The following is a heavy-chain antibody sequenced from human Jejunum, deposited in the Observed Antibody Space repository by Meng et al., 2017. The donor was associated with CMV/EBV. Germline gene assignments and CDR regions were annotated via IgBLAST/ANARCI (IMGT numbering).Heavy chain of an antibody. J-gene: IGHJ4*02. CDR1: ITRTRYY. CDR2: IYYDGTT. V-gene: IGHV4-39*01. D-gene: IGHD1-26*01. CDR3: ARALQVGVAGRGASGY. Sequence: ITRTRYYWDWIRHSPGQGLEWIGTIYYDGTTYYHPSLKSRVTISVDSSKNQFSLSLTSVTAADTAVYYCARALQVGVAGRGASGYWGQGSLGTVSS.